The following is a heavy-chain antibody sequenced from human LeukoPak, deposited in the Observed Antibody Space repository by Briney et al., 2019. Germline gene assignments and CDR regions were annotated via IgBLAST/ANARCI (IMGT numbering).Heavy chain of an antibody. CDR3: AKDFLKTGESYFDY. Sequence: TGGSLRLSCAASGFTFSSYGMHWVRQAPGKGLEWVSAISGSGGSTYYADSVKGRFTISRDNSKNTLYLQMNSLRAEDTAVYYCAKDFLKTGESYFDYWGQGTLVTVSS. CDR2: ISGSGGST. CDR1: GFTFSSYG. V-gene: IGHV3-23*01. D-gene: IGHD7-27*01. J-gene: IGHJ4*02.